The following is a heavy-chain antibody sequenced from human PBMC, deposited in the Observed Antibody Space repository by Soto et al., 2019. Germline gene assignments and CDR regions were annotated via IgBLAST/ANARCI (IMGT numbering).Heavy chain of an antibody. Sequence: GGSLRLSCAASGCTFNTFEMSWVRQAPGRGLEWVSFISDDSSRTYYADAVKGRFTISRDNSKYTLYLQMNSLTAEDTAVYACVKGGWLDFWGQGTPVTVSS. J-gene: IGHJ5*01. V-gene: IGHV3-23*01. CDR3: VKGGWLDF. CDR2: ISDDSSRT. CDR1: GCTFNTFE. D-gene: IGHD3-16*01.